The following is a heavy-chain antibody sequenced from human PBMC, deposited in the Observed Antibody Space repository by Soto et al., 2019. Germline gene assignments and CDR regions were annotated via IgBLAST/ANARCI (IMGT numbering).Heavy chain of an antibody. CDR1: GDSIRSNNYY. CDR2: IYNSGST. CDR3: ARLGDCGGDCYTYEYAFDI. Sequence: SETLSLSCTVSGDSIRSNNYYWGWICQTPVMGLEWIGSIYNSGSTYYNPSLQSRVTISVDTSKIQFSLRLNSVTAADTAVYYCARLGDCGGDCYTYEYAFDIWGQGTLVT. J-gene: IGHJ3*02. V-gene: IGHV4-39*01. D-gene: IGHD2-21*02.